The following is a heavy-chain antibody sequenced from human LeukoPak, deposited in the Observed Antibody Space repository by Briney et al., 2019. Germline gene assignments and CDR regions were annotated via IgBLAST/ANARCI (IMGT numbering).Heavy chain of an antibody. J-gene: IGHJ4*02. Sequence: PGGSLRLSCAASGFTFSSYWMSWVRQAPGKGLEWVANIKQDGSEKYYVDSVKGRFTISRDNGKSSLYLQMNSLRVEDTGLYYCVRQFASWGQGTLVTVSS. CDR3: VRQFAS. CDR2: IKQDGSEK. V-gene: IGHV3-7*01. CDR1: GFTFSSYW.